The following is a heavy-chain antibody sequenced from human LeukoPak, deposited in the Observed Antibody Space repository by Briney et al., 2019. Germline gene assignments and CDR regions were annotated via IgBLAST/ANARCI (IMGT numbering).Heavy chain of an antibody. CDR1: GFTFSSYG. Sequence: GRSLRLSCAASGFTFSSYGMHWVRQAPGKGLEWVAVISYDGSNKYYADSVKGRFTISRDNSKNTLYLQMNSLRAEDTAVYYCARFMKYQLLLDTTLDYWGQGTLVTVSS. CDR3: ARFMKYQLLLDTTLDY. CDR2: ISYDGSNK. D-gene: IGHD2-2*01. J-gene: IGHJ4*02. V-gene: IGHV3-30*03.